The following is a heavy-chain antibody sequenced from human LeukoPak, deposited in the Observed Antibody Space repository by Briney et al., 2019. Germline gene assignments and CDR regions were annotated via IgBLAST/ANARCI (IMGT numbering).Heavy chain of an antibody. Sequence: GGSLRLSCIASGFTFSSYAMSWVRQAPGKGLEWVSAISGSGATTHYAGSVKGRFSISRDNSKNTLYLQMNSLRAEDTALYYCAKKVVVGATSPYSDFQDWGQGTLVTVSS. CDR3: AKKVVVGATSPYSDFQD. V-gene: IGHV3-23*01. D-gene: IGHD1-26*01. CDR1: GFTFSSYA. CDR2: ISGSGATT. J-gene: IGHJ1*01.